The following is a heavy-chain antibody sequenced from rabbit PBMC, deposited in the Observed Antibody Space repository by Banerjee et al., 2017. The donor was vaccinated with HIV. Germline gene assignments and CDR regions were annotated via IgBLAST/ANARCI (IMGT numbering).Heavy chain of an antibody. CDR1: GFSFNNKYV. CDR2: INSNTGSA. CDR3: VGDMASVIGWNLNL. D-gene: IGHD3-1*01. J-gene: IGHJ4*01. V-gene: IGHV1S45*01. Sequence: QEQLEESGGGLVQPEGSLTLTCTASGFSFNNKYVMCWVRQTPGKELEWILCINSNTGSAVIASWAKVPITISRPSSTTVTLQLPGLTAADTATYCCVGDMASVIGWNLNLWGQGTLVTVS.